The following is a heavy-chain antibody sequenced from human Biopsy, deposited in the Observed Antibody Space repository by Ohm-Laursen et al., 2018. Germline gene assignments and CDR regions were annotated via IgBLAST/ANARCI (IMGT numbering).Heavy chain of an antibody. CDR1: GDSISSYY. V-gene: IGHV4-59*01. J-gene: IGHJ6*02. CDR3: TRATNSTGWPYYYFYGMDI. Sequence: TLSLTCTVSGDSISSYYWSWIRQPPGKGLQWIGYVYYTGSTDYNPSLQSRVTISVDTSKNHFSLRLRSVTPADTVIYYCTRATNSTGWPYYYFYGMDIWGQGTTVTVSS. D-gene: IGHD2/OR15-2a*01. CDR2: VYYTGST.